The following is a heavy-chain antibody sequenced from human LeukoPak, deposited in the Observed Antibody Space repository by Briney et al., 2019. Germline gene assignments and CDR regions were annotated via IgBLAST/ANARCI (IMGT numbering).Heavy chain of an antibody. CDR3: ARELYCSSTSCYGGGEGADY. D-gene: IGHD2-2*01. Sequence: GASVKVSCKASGYTFTSYGISWVRQAPGQGLEWMGWISAYNGNTNYAQKLQGRVTMTTDTSTSTAYMELRSLRSDDTAVYYCARELYCSSTSCYGGGEGADYWGQGTLVTVSS. CDR2: ISAYNGNT. CDR1: GYTFTSYG. J-gene: IGHJ4*02. V-gene: IGHV1-18*01.